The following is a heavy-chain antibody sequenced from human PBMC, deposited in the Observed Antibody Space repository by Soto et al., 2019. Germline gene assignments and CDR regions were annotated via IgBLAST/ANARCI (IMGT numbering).Heavy chain of an antibody. CDR3: ARDLRKFYYFDS. D-gene: IGHD4-17*01. CDR2: ISYDGSKI. Sequence: QVHLVESGGGVVQPGRSLRLSCAASGFTFNTQAMHWVRQAPGTGLEWVAVISYDGSKIYYADSVKGRFTISRDNSKNTLYLQMNSLRAEDTAVYYCARDLRKFYYFDSWGQGTQVTVSS. CDR1: GFTFNTQA. V-gene: IGHV3-30-3*01. J-gene: IGHJ4*02.